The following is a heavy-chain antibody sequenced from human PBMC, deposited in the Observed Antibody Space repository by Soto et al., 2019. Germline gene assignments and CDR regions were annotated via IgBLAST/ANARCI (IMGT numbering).Heavy chain of an antibody. CDR2: IYYSGST. J-gene: IGHJ4*02. CDR3: ARHTSGRYSYGYGFRAPLDY. V-gene: IGHV4-39*01. Sequence: QLQLQESGPGLVKPSETLSLTCTVSGGSISSSSYYWGWIRQPPGKGLEWIGSIYYSGSTYYNPSLKSRVTISVDTSKNQFSLKLSSVTAADTAVYYCARHTSGRYSYGYGFRAPLDYWGQGTLVTVSS. CDR1: GGSISSSSYY. D-gene: IGHD5-18*01.